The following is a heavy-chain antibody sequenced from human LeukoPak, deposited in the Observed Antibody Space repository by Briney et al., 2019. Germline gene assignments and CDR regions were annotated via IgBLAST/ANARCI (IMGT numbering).Heavy chain of an antibody. CDR1: GVSMSTGTYY. CDR3: ASILRRGLWFGEPETDY. D-gene: IGHD3-10*01. V-gene: IGHV4-61*02. Sequence: PSETLSLTCTVSGVSMSTGTYYWSWIRQPAGMGLEWLGLIYISGTTDYNPSVKSRVSMSVDRSKNQFSLNLSSVTAADTAVYYCASILRRGLWFGEPETDYWGQGTLVTVSS. J-gene: IGHJ4*02. CDR2: IYISGTT.